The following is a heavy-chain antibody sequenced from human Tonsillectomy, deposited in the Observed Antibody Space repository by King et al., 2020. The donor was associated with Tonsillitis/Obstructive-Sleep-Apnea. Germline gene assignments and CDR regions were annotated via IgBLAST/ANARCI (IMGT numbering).Heavy chain of an antibody. J-gene: IGHJ4*02. Sequence: DVQLVESGGGLVQPGGSLRLSCAASGFTVSSNYMSWVRQAPGKGLEWVSVIYTGGSTFYADSVKGRFTISRDNSKNTFYLQMSSLRAEDTAVYYCAGGVVISFFDYWGQGTLVTVSS. CDR1: GFTVSSNY. D-gene: IGHD3-3*01. V-gene: IGHV3-66*01. CDR2: IYTGGST. CDR3: AGGVVISFFDY.